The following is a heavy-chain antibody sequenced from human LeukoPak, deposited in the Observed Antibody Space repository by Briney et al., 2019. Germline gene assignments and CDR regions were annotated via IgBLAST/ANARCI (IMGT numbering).Heavy chain of an antibody. D-gene: IGHD6-19*01. CDR1: GVSVSSYSAA. V-gene: IGHV6-1*01. CDR2: TYYRSKWYN. CDR3: GRTFVELPFGWLVSSWFDP. Sequence: SQTLSLTCAISGVSVSSYSAAWNWIRQSPSRGLDWLGRTYYRSKWYNDYAVWVKSRITINPDTSKNQFYLQLNAVTPYDTDVYDCGRTFVELPFGWLVSSWFDPWGQGTQVSVSS. J-gene: IGHJ5*02.